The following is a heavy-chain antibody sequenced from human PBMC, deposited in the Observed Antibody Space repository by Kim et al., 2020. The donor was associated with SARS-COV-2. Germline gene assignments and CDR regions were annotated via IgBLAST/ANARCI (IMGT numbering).Heavy chain of an antibody. V-gene: IGHV5-51*01. D-gene: IGHD3-22*01. CDR2: IYPGDSDT. J-gene: IGHJ1*01. CDR1: GYSFTSYW. CDR3: ARPLDYYDSSGYAEYFQH. Sequence: GESLKISCKGSGYSFTSYWIGWVRQMPGKGLEWMGIIYPGDSDTRYSPSFQGQVTISADKSISTAYLQWSSLKASDTAMYYCARPLDYYDSSGYAEYFQHWGQGTLVTVSS.